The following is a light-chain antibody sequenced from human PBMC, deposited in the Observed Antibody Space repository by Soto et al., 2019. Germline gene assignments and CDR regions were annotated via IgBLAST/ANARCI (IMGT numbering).Light chain of an antibody. Sequence: EIVMAQSPATLSVSPVEIATLSFRASQNVNNNLAWYQQKPGQAPRLLIYGASTRATGIPARFSGSGSGTEFTLTISSLQSEDFAVYYCQQYDNWPRTFGHGTKVDIK. CDR1: QNVNNN. V-gene: IGKV3-15*01. J-gene: IGKJ1*01. CDR2: GAS. CDR3: QQYDNWPRT.